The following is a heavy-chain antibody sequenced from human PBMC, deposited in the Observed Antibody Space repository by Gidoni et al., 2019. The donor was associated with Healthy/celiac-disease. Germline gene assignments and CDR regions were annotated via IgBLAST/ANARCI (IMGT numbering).Heavy chain of an antibody. V-gene: IGHV1-69*01. J-gene: IGHJ5*02. CDR1: GGTFSSYA. D-gene: IGHD6-13*01. CDR3: ASSVAGGMTSGWFDP. Sequence: QVQLVQSGAEVKKPGSSVNVSCKASGGTFSSYAISWVRQAPGQGLEWMGGTIPIFGTANYAQKFQCRVTITADESTSTAYMELSSLRSEDTAVYYCASSVAGGMTSGWFDPWGEGTLVTVS. CDR2: TIPIFGTA.